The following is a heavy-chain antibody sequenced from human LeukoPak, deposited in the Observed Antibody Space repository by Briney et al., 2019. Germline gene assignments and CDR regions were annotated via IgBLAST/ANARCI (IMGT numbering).Heavy chain of an antibody. D-gene: IGHD4/OR15-4a*01. CDR3: ARGGDYGVYYYYYMDV. Sequence: ASVKVSCKASGGTFSSYAISWVRQAPGQGLEWMGGIIPIFGTANYAQKFQGRVTITADESTSTAYMELSSLRSEDTAVYYCARGGDYGVYYYYYMDVWGQGTMVTVSS. CDR1: GGTFSSYA. CDR2: IIPIFGTA. J-gene: IGHJ6*03. V-gene: IGHV1-69*13.